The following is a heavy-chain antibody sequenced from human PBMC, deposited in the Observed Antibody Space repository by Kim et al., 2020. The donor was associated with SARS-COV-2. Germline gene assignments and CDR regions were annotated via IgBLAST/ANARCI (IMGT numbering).Heavy chain of an antibody. CDR1: GFTSSDSW. CDR3: VKSRGWIFDL. CDR2: RKEDGSGI. J-gene: IGHJ4*02. Sequence: GGSLRLSCAVSGFTSSDSWMNWVRQAPGKGLEWVANRKEDGSGIYYVDSVRGRFTISRDNAKNSLYLHMDSLRVEDTAVYFCVKSRGWIFDLWGQGTLVTVSS. D-gene: IGHD2-2*03. V-gene: IGHV3-7*01.